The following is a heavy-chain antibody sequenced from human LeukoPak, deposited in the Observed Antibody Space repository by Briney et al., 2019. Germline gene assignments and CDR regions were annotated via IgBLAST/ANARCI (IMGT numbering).Heavy chain of an antibody. Sequence: PGGSLRLSCAASGFTFSNAWMSWVRQAPGKGLEWVGRIKSKTDGGTTDYAAPVKGRFTISRDDSKNTPYLQMNSLKTEDTAVYYCTTALHPYSSSWYLGYWGQGTLVTVSS. CDR2: IKSKTDGGTT. D-gene: IGHD6-13*01. V-gene: IGHV3-15*01. CDR3: TTALHPYSSSWYLGY. CDR1: GFTFSNAW. J-gene: IGHJ4*02.